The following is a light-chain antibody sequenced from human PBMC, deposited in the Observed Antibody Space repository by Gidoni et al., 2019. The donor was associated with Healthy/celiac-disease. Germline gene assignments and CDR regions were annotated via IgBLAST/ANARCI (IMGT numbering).Light chain of an antibody. J-gene: IGKJ5*01. CDR3: QQRSNWPPT. CDR1: QCVSSY. Sequence: DIVLTQSPATLSLSPGERATLSCRASQCVSSYLAWYQQKPGQAPRLLIYDASNRATGIRARCSGSGAGTDFTLTISSLEPEDFAVYYCQQRSNWPPTFGQGTRLEIK. CDR2: DAS. V-gene: IGKV3-11*01.